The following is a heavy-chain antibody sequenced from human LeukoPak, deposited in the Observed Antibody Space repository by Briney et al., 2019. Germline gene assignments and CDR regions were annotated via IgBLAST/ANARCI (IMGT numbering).Heavy chain of an antibody. CDR2: IRGSAGTT. CDR1: GFTFSSYA. Sequence: PGGSLRLSCAASGFTFSSYAMSWVRQAPGKGLEWVSAIRGSAGTTYYADSVKGRFTISRDDSKSTLDLEMNSLRAEDTAVYYCARGHLYYDSSGYYYPSYFDYWGQGTLVTVSS. J-gene: IGHJ4*02. CDR3: ARGHLYYDSSGYYYPSYFDY. V-gene: IGHV3-23*01. D-gene: IGHD3-22*01.